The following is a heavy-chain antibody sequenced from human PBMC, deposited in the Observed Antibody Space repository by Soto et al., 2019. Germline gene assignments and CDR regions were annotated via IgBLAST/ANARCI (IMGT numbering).Heavy chain of an antibody. CDR2: IKQDGSEK. J-gene: IGHJ4*02. V-gene: IGHV3-7*01. Sequence: GSLRLSCAASGFTFSSYWMSWVRQAPGKGLEWVANIKQDGSEKYYVDSVKGRFTISRDNAKNSLYLQMNSLRAEDTAVYYCARTWFGSNGGFDYCGLGTLVTVSS. D-gene: IGHD3-10*01. CDR1: GFTFSSYW. CDR3: ARTWFGSNGGFDY.